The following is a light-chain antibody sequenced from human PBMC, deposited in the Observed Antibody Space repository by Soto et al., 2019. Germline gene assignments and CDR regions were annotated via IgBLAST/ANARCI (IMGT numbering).Light chain of an antibody. CDR3: TSWTTSTTMI. J-gene: IGLJ2*01. CDR2: DVN. V-gene: IGLV2-14*03. CDR1: SSGIGAYNF. Sequence: QSALTQPASVSRSPGQSITISCTGTSSGIGAYNFVSWYQQHPGKAPKLMLYDVNIRPSGVSNRFTGSKSCNTASLTISGLQAEDEADYYCTSWTTSTTMIFGGGTKVTVL.